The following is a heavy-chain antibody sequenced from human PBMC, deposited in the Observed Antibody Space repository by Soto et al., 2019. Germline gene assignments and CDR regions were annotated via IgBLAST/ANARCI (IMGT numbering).Heavy chain of an antibody. J-gene: IGHJ4*02. CDR2: IYYSGGT. CDR1: GGSISSYY. D-gene: IGHD2-15*01. Sequence: SETLSLTCTVSGGSISSYYWSWIRQPPGKGLEWIGYIYYSGGTNYNPSLKIRVTISVDTSKNQFSLKLSSVTAADTAVYYCARQVRCSGGSCYYFDYWGQGTLVTVSS. CDR3: ARQVRCSGGSCYYFDY. V-gene: IGHV4-59*08.